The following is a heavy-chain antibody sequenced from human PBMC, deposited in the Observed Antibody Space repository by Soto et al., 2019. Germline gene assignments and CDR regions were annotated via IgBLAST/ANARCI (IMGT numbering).Heavy chain of an antibody. Sequence: GGSLRLSCAASAVTFRTYGMHWVRQAPGKRLEWVSSIPYDGRNYFYGDSVKGRFSISRDNSKSTLYLQMDSLRAEDTAVYYCAGGSGYNMDVWGQGTTVTVSS. V-gene: IGHV3-30*02. CDR3: AGGSGYNMDV. D-gene: IGHD1-1*01. CDR2: IPYDGRNY. CDR1: AVTFRTYG. J-gene: IGHJ6*02.